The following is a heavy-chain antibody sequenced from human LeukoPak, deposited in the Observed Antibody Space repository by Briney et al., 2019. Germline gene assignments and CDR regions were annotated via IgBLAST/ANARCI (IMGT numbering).Heavy chain of an antibody. D-gene: IGHD1-26*01. J-gene: IGHJ6*03. CDR3: ARVLGSGGSYPYYYYYYMDV. V-gene: IGHV4-4*07. CDR2: IYTSGST. CDR1: GGSISSYY. Sequence: SETLSLTCTVSGGSISSYYWSWIRQPAGKGLEWIGRIYTSGSTNYNPSLKSRVTMSVDTSKNQFSLKLSSVTAADTAVYYCARVLGSGGSYPYYYYYYMDVWGKGTTVTVSS.